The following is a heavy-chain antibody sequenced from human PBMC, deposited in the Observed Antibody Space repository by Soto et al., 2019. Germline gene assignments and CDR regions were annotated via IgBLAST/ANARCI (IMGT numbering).Heavy chain of an antibody. J-gene: IGHJ4*02. Sequence: GGSLRLSCAASGFTFSNYWMHWVRQAPGKGLVWVSRINSDGSRTSYADSVKGRFTISRDNAKNTLYLQMNSLRAEDTAVYYCARDYRRLISLVDYWGQGTLVTVSS. V-gene: IGHV3-74*01. CDR1: GFTFSNYW. CDR3: ARDYRRLISLVDY. CDR2: INSDGSRT. D-gene: IGHD3-16*01.